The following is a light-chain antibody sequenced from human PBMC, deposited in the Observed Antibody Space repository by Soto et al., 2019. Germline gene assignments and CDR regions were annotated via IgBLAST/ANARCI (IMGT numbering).Light chain of an antibody. CDR2: GAS. CDR3: QQYYDYPPLI. Sequence: EIVMTQSPATLSVSPGERATLSCRASRNINRKLAWYQQKPGQAPRLLISGASTRATGIPARFSGSGSGTEVTLTSSSLQSEDFGVYYCQQYYDYPPLIFGGGTKVEIK. J-gene: IGKJ4*01. V-gene: IGKV3-15*01. CDR1: RNINRK.